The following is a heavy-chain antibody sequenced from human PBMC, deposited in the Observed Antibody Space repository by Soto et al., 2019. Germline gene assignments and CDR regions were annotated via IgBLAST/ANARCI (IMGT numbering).Heavy chain of an antibody. V-gene: IGHV1-2*02. J-gene: IGHJ6*02. CDR1: GYTFTGYY. Sequence: ASVKVSCKASGYTFTGYYMHRVRQAPGQGLEWMGWINPNSGGTNYAQKFQGRVTMTRDTSISTAYMELSRLRSEDTAVYYCARAAAGTPYYYYYGMDVWGQGTTVTVSS. D-gene: IGHD6-13*01. CDR3: ARAAAGTPYYYYYGMDV. CDR2: INPNSGGT.